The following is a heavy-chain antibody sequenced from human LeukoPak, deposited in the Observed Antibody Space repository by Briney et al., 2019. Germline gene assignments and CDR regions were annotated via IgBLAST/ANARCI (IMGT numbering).Heavy chain of an antibody. CDR3: AKEGGSSGHAGYFDN. CDR2: LSPEQTNM. V-gene: IGHV3-30*09. CDR1: GFILSNYP. J-gene: IGHJ4*02. D-gene: IGHD3-22*01. Sequence: PGGSLRLSCVASGFILSNYPMHWVRQAPDKRLEWLGFLSPEQTNMYADSVKGRFAISRDNSKNTMYIQMNDPRPEDTAMFYCAKEGGSSGHAGYFDNWGQGTLVTVSS.